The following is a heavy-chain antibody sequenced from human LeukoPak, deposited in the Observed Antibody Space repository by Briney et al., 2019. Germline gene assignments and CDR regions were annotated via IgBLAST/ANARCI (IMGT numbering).Heavy chain of an antibody. D-gene: IGHD6-13*01. V-gene: IGHV3-23*01. CDR2: ISGSGGST. J-gene: IGHJ4*02. CDR1: GFTFSSYA. CDR3: AKSSGYGSSWPTDY. Sequence: GGSLRPSCAASGFTFSSYAISWVRQAPGQGLEWVSAISGSGGSTYCADSVKGRFTISRDNSKNTLYLQRTSLRAEDTAVYYCAKSSGYGSSWPTDYWGQGTLVTVSS.